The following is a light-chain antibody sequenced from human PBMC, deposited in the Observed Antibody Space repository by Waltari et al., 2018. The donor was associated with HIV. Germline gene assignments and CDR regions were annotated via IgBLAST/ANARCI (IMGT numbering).Light chain of an antibody. J-gene: IGLJ2*01. CDR3: QSYDSRLSGFVI. CDR1: SSNIGAGYD. Sequence: QSVLTQPPSVSGAPGQRVTISCTGSSSNIGAGYDVHSYQQLPGTAPKLLIYGNSKRPSGVPDRFSGSKSGTSASLAITGLQAEDEADYYCQSYDSRLSGFVIFGGGSKLTVL. V-gene: IGLV1-40*01. CDR2: GNS.